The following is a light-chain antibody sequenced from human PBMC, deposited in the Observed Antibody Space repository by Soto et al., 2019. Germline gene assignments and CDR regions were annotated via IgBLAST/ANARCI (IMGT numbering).Light chain of an antibody. J-gene: IGKJ4*01. V-gene: IGKV3-11*01. Sequence: EIVLTQSPATLSLSPGERATLSCSASQSVSSYLVWYQQKPGQAPRVLISDASNRATGIPARFSGSGSGTDFTLTISSLEPEDFAVYYCQHRTNWHFTFGGGTKVEIK. CDR2: DAS. CDR1: QSVSSY. CDR3: QHRTNWHFT.